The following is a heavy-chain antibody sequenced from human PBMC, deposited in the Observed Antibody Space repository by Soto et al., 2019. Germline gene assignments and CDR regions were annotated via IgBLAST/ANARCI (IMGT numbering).Heavy chain of an antibody. J-gene: IGHJ4*02. Sequence: QVQLVQSGAEEKKPGASVKVSCKASGYTFTSYAMHWVRQAPGQRLEWMGWINAGNGNTKYSQKFQGRFTITRDTSASTADRELSSLRSEDTAVYYCARGVVVVTDLDYWGQGTLVTVSS. CDR3: ARGVVVVTDLDY. CDR2: INAGNGNT. CDR1: GYTFTSYA. V-gene: IGHV1-3*05. D-gene: IGHD2-21*02.